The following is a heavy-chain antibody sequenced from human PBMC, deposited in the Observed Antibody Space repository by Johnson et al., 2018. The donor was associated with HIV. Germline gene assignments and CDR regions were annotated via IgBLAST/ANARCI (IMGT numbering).Heavy chain of an antibody. Sequence: QVQLVESGGGVVQPGRSLRLSCAASGFTFSSYAMHWVRQAPGKGLEWVAVIWYDGSNKYYADSVKGRFTISRDNSKKTLYLQMNSLRAEDTAVYYCAKDARTRWELGPDAFDIWGQGTMVTVSS. CDR1: GFTFSSYA. D-gene: IGHD1-26*01. J-gene: IGHJ3*02. CDR2: IWYDGSNK. V-gene: IGHV3-33*06. CDR3: AKDARTRWELGPDAFDI.